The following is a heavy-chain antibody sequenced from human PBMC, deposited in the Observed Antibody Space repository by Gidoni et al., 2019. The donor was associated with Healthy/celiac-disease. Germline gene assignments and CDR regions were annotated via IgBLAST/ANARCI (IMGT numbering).Heavy chain of an antibody. CDR3: SRGEWRDQYYYYYGMDV. V-gene: IGHV3-48*02. CDR2: ISSSSSTI. D-gene: IGHD3-16*01. CDR1: GFTFSSYS. Sequence: EVQLVESGGGLVQPGGSLRLSCAASGFTFSSYSMNWVRQAPGKGLEWVSYISSSSSTIYYADSVKGRFTISRDNAKNSLYLQMNSLRDEDTAVYYCSRGEWRDQYYYYYGMDVWGQGTTVTVSS. J-gene: IGHJ6*02.